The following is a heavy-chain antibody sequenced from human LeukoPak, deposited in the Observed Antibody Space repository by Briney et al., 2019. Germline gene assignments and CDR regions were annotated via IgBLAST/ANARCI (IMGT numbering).Heavy chain of an antibody. CDR3: ARDRGGSYTPFDY. CDR2: ISSSSSYI. D-gene: IGHD1-26*01. J-gene: IGHJ4*02. Sequence: ETLSLTCAVYGGSFSGYYWSWIRQAPGKGLEWVSSISSSSSYIYYADSVKGRFTISRDNAKNSLYLQMNSLRAEDTAVYYCARDRGGSYTPFDYWGQGTLVTVSS. V-gene: IGHV3-21*01. CDR1: GGSFSGYY.